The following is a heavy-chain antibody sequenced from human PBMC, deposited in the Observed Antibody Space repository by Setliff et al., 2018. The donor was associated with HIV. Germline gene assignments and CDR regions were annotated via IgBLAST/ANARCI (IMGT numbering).Heavy chain of an antibody. CDR2: IYYSGSA. V-gene: IGHV4-39*01. CDR3: ARHDHSDNLSYPMDV. Sequence: SETLSLTCTVTGGSITTNNYYWGWIRQPPGKGLEWIGSIYYSGSAYYNPSLKSRVTISVDSSKNQVSLTVTSVTAADTAVYYCARHDHSDNLSYPMDVWGKGTTVTVSS. J-gene: IGHJ6*03. CDR1: GGSITTNNYY. D-gene: IGHD3-22*01.